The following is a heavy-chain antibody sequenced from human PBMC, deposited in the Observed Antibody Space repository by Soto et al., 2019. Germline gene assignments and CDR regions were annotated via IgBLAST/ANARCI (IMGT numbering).Heavy chain of an antibody. Sequence: SETLSLTCTVSGGSITPYYWSWIRQPPGKGLEWIGYIYYSGSTNYNPSLKSRVTISVDTSKNQFSLKLSSVTAADTAVYYCARGSFSGTYYVDYWGQGTLVTISS. CDR1: GGSITPYY. D-gene: IGHD1-26*01. CDR3: ARGSFSGTYYVDY. CDR2: IYYSGST. J-gene: IGHJ4*02. V-gene: IGHV4-59*01.